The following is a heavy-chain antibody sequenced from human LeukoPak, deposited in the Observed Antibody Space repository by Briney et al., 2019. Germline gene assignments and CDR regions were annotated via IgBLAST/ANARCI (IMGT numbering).Heavy chain of an antibody. J-gene: IGHJ5*02. Sequence: SQTLSLTCAISGDSVSSDNAAWNWIRQSPSRGLEWLGRTYYRSKYYNDYAVSVKSRMTINPDTPKNQISLQLNSVTPEDTAVYYCARDERRACSGTTCYFNWFDTWGQGTLVTVSS. CDR1: GDSVSSDNAA. CDR3: ARDERRACSGTTCYFNWFDT. V-gene: IGHV6-1*01. D-gene: IGHD2-2*01. CDR2: TYYRSKYYN.